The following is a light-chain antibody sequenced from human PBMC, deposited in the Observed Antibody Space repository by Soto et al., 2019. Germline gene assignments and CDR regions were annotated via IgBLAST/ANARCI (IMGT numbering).Light chain of an antibody. J-gene: IGKJ1*01. CDR3: QQYNNWPRT. Sequence: RVMTQSPVTLSVSPGERSTLSCMTIQSVSSNLAWYQQKPGQAPRLLIHGASTRAATIPARFRGSGSGTEFTLTISSLQSEDFEVYYCQQYNNWPRTFGQGTKVDIK. CDR1: QSVSSN. CDR2: GAS. V-gene: IGKV3-15*01.